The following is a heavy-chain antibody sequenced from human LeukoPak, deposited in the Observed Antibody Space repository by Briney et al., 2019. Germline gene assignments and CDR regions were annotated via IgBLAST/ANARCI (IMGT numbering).Heavy chain of an antibody. CDR1: GGSISSYY. CDR3: ARGRHYDSSGYYHSPYYFDY. V-gene: IGHV4-59*01. J-gene: IGHJ4*02. Sequence: SETLSLTCTVSGGSISSYYWSWIRQPPGKGLEWIGYIYYSGSTNYNPSLKSRVTISVDTSKNQFSLKLSSVTAADTAVYYCARGRHYDSSGYYHSPYYFDYWSQGTLVTVSS. CDR2: IYYSGST. D-gene: IGHD3-22*01.